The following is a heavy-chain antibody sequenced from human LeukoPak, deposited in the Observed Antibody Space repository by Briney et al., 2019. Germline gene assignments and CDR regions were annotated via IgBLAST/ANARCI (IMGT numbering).Heavy chain of an antibody. CDR3: AETGGTIFGFDP. J-gene: IGHJ5*02. D-gene: IGHD3-3*01. V-gene: IGHV3-30*02. CDR2: IRYDGSNK. Sequence: PGRSLRLSCAASGFTFDDYAMHWVRQAPGKGLEWVAFIRYDGSNKYYADSVKGRFTISRDNSKNTLYLQMNSLRAEDTAVYYCAETGGTIFGFDPWGQGTLVTVSS. CDR1: GFTFDDYA.